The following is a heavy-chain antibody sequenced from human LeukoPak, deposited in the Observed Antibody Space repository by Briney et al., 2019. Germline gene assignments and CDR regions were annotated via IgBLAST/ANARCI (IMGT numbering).Heavy chain of an antibody. CDR2: IYYSGST. Sequence: PSETLSLTCTVSGGSISSYYWSWIRQPPGTGLEWIGYIYYSGSTNYNPSLKSRVTISVDTSKNQFSLKLSSVTAADTAVYYCARGGVAARRYPLYNWFDPWGQGTLVTVSS. CDR1: GGSISSYY. J-gene: IGHJ5*02. CDR3: ARGGVAARRYPLYNWFDP. D-gene: IGHD6-6*01. V-gene: IGHV4-59*01.